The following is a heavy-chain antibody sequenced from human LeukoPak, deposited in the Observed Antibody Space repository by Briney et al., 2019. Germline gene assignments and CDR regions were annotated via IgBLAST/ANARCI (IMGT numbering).Heavy chain of an antibody. CDR1: GGSISSYY. V-gene: IGHV4-59*01. D-gene: IGHD3-10*01. CDR2: IYYSGST. J-gene: IGHJ4*02. CDR3: ARESITMVRGVIITSAFDY. Sequence: SETLSLTCTVSGGSISSYYWSWIRQPPGKGLEWIGYIYYSGSTNYNPSLKSRVTISVDTSKNQFSLKLSSVTAADTAVYYCARESITMVRGVIITSAFDYWGQGTLVTVSS.